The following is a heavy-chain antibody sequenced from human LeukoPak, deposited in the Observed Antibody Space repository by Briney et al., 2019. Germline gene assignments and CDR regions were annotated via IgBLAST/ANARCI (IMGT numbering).Heavy chain of an antibody. CDR1: GFTFSDYY. J-gene: IGHJ4*02. D-gene: IGHD2-2*01. Sequence: GGSLRLSCAASGFTFSDYYTSWIRQAPGKGLEWVSYISSSSSYTNYADSVKGRFTISRDNAKNSLYLQMNSLRAEDTAVYYCARGRGDCSSTSCYVSVYFDYWGQGTLVTISS. CDR2: ISSSSSYT. V-gene: IGHV3-11*06. CDR3: ARGRGDCSSTSCYVSVYFDY.